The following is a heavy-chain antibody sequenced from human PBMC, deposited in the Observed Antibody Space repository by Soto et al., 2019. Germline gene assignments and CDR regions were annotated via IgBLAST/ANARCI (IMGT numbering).Heavy chain of an antibody. J-gene: IGHJ5*02. CDR3: AKHAEYQLVSWFDP. Sequence: EVQLLESGGSLVQPGGSLRLSCAVSGFSFSTNAMSWVRQAPGKGLEWVSGISAGGGNTYYADSVRGRFTISRDNSKDTLYLQITSLRAEDTAFYYCAKHAEYQLVSWFDPWGQGTLVTVSS. CDR2: ISAGGGNT. D-gene: IGHD2-2*01. CDR1: GFSFSTNA. V-gene: IGHV3-23*01.